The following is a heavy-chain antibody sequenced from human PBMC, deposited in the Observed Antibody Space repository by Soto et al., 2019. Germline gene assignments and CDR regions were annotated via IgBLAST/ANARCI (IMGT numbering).Heavy chain of an antibody. CDR2: ISGSGGST. V-gene: IGHV3-23*01. D-gene: IGHD2-2*01. Sequence: GESLKISCAASGFTFSSYAMSWVRQAPGKGLEWVSAISGSGGSTYYADSVKGRFTISRDNSKDTLYLQMNSLRAEDTAVYYCWKISVVVAAAVPDAIYYYYGMDVWGQGTTVTVSS. J-gene: IGHJ6*02. CDR1: GFTFSSYA. CDR3: WKISVVVAAAVPDAIYYYYGMDV.